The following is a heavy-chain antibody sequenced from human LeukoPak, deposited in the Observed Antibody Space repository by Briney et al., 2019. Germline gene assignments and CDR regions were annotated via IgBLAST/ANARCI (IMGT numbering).Heavy chain of an antibody. CDR1: GFTFSSYA. CDR3: ARALRAYYFDD. J-gene: IGHJ4*02. D-gene: IGHD2-21*01. V-gene: IGHV3-23*01. Sequence: GGSLRLSCAASGFTFSSYAMSWVRQAPGKGLEWVSAISGSGGSTYYADSVKGRFTISRDNSKNTLHLQLNSLRAEDTAVYYCARALRAYYFDDWGQGTLVTVSS. CDR2: ISGSGGST.